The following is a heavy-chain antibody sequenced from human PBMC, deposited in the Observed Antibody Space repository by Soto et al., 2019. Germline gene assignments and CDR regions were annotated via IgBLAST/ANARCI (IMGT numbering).Heavy chain of an antibody. CDR3: ARGYYDSSGYWDY. CDR1: GGTFSSYA. V-gene: IGHV1-69*13. Sequence: SVKVSCKASGGTFSSYAISWVRQAPGQGLEWMGGIIPIFGTANYAQKFQGRVTITAGESTSTAYMELSSLRSEDTAVYYCARGYYDSSGYWDYWGQGTLVTVSS. D-gene: IGHD3-22*01. CDR2: IIPIFGTA. J-gene: IGHJ4*02.